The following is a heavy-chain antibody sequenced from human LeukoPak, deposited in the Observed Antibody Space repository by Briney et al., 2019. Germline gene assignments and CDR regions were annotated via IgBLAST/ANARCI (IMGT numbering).Heavy chain of an antibody. J-gene: IGHJ4*02. CDR2: IYYSGST. Sequence: SQTLSLTCTVSGASISSGGDYWSWIRQHPGKGLEWIGYIYYSGSTYYNPSLKSRVTISEDTSKNQFSLKLSSVTAADTAVYYCASRIGYSYGIGYWGQGTLVTVSS. D-gene: IGHD5-18*01. CDR3: ASRIGYSYGIGY. V-gene: IGHV4-31*03. CDR1: GASISSGGDY.